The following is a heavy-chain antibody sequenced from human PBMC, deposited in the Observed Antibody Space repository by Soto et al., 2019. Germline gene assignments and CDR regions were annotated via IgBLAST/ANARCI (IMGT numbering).Heavy chain of an antibody. D-gene: IGHD3-16*01. Sequence: SETLSLTCPVSGGTISSYYWSWIRQPPGKGLEWIGYIYYSGSTNYNPSLKSRVTISVDTSKNQFSLKLSSVTAADTAVYYCARVLGVGRDWFDPWGQGTLVTVSS. V-gene: IGHV4-59*01. CDR2: IYYSGST. CDR1: GGTISSYY. CDR3: ARVLGVGRDWFDP. J-gene: IGHJ5*02.